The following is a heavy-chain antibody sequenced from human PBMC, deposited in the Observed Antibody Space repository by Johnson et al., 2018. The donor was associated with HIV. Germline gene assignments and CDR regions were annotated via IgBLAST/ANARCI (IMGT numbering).Heavy chain of an antibody. CDR1: AFTFSSYG. Sequence: QVQLVESGGGVVQPGRSLRLSCPASAFTFSSYGMHWVRQAPGKGLEWVAVISYNGSNKYSPDPVKGRFTISRDNSKNTLYLQMNSLRAEDTAVYYCARDIIAVAGYDAFDIWGQGTMVTVSS. CDR2: ISYNGSNK. J-gene: IGHJ3*02. D-gene: IGHD6-19*01. V-gene: IGHV3-30*03. CDR3: ARDIIAVAGYDAFDI.